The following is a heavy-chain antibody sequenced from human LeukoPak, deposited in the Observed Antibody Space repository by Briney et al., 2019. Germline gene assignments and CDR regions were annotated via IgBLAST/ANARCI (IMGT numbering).Heavy chain of an antibody. CDR2: IYYSGST. V-gene: IGHV4-59*01. CDR3: AQGIAGCSADDFDI. CDR1: GGSISSYY. Sequence: SETLSLTCTVSGGSISSYYWSWVRQPPGKGLEWIGYIYYSGSTNHNPSLKSRVTIAEDTSKNQFSLKLSFVTDADTAVYYCAQGIAGCSADDFDIWGKGTMVTVSS. D-gene: IGHD6-13*01. J-gene: IGHJ3*02.